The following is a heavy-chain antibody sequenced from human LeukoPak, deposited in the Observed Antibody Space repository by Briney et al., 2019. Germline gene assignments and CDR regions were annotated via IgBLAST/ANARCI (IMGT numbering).Heavy chain of an antibody. D-gene: IGHD1-1*01. V-gene: IGHV4-59*01. CDR1: GGSISSYY. Sequence: PSETLSLTCTVSGGSISSYYWSWIRQPPGKGLEWIGYIYYSGSTNYNPSLKSRVTISVDTSKNQFSLKLSSVTAEDTAVYYCASRLNDDYWGQGTLVTVSS. CDR3: ASRLNDDY. J-gene: IGHJ4*02. CDR2: IYYSGST.